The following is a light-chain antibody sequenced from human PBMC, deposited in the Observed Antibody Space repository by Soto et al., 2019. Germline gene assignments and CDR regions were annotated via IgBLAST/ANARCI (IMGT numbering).Light chain of an antibody. J-gene: IGKJ2*01. CDR3: QQYETLPYT. V-gene: IGKV1-33*01. CDR2: HTS. Sequence: DIQMTQSPSSLPASVGDRVTIACQASQDINTFLNWYQQRPGEAPKLLIFHTSNLEAGVPSRFSGSGSGTSITFTITSLQPEDVATYYCQQYETLPYTFGQGNKVDIK. CDR1: QDINTF.